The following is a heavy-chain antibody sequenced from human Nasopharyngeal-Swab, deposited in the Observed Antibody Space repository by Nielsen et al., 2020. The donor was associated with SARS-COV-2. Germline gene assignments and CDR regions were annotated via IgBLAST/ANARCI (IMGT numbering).Heavy chain of an antibody. CDR2: ISYDGSDQ. Sequence: GESLKISCAASGFTFRSYAMYWVRQAPGKGLEWVAVISYDGSDQYYADSVKGRSTISRDNSKNTLFLQMNSLRAEDTAVYYCAREPSFYSSGWGYYFDYWGQGTLVTVSS. V-gene: IGHV3-30*04. J-gene: IGHJ4*02. CDR3: AREPSFYSSGWGYYFDY. CDR1: GFTFRSYA. D-gene: IGHD6-19*01.